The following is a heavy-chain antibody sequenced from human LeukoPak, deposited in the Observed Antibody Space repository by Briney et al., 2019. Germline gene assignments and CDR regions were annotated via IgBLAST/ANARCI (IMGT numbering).Heavy chain of an antibody. CDR3: VKGSAAVRPYYFDY. D-gene: IGHD6-13*01. Sequence: GGSLRLSCAASGFTFRNYVMSWVRQAPGKGLEWVSAIGGSGGSTYYADSVKGRSTISRDNSKNTLYLQMISLRAEDTAVYFCVKGSAAVRPYYFDYWGQGTLVTVSS. V-gene: IGHV3-23*01. J-gene: IGHJ4*02. CDR2: IGGSGGST. CDR1: GFTFRNYV.